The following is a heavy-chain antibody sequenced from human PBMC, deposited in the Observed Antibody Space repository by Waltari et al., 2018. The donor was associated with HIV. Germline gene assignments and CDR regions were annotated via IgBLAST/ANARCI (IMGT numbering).Heavy chain of an antibody. J-gene: IGHJ3*02. D-gene: IGHD3-22*01. CDR1: GYTFTSYD. Sequence: QVQLVQSGAEVKKPGASVKVSCKASGYTFTSYDINWVRQATGQGLEWMGWMSPNSGNTGYAQKFQGRVTMTRNTSISTAYMELSSLRSEDTAVYYCARGSRGYDSSGYDAFDIWGQGTMVTVSS. V-gene: IGHV1-8*01. CDR2: MSPNSGNT. CDR3: ARGSRGYDSSGYDAFDI.